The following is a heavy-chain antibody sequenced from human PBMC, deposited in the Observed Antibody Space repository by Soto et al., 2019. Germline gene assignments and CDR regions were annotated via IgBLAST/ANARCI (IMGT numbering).Heavy chain of an antibody. Sequence: PGGSLRLSCAASGFTFSSYPMSWVRQAPGQGLEWVSGIVSSSGITYYADSVKGRFTISRDNAKNSLYLQMNSLRAEDTAVYYCARGRHHAFDIWGQGTMVTVSS. CDR1: GFTFSSYP. V-gene: IGHV3-21*06. CDR3: ARGRHHAFDI. J-gene: IGHJ3*02. CDR2: IVSSSGIT.